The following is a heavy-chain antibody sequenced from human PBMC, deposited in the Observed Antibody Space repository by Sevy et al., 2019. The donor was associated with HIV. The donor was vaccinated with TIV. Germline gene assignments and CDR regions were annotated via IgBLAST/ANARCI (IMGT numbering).Heavy chain of an antibody. V-gene: IGHV3-30*18. Sequence: GGSLRLSCAASGFTFSTYGMHWVRQAPGKGLEWVAVISYAGSSQYYADSVKGRFTISRDNSKNTLYLQMNSLRAKDTAVYYCAKASVDYYYYYGMDVWGQGTTVTVSS. CDR3: AKASVDYYYYYGMDV. J-gene: IGHJ6*02. CDR1: GFTFSTYG. D-gene: IGHD2-21*01. CDR2: ISYAGSSQ.